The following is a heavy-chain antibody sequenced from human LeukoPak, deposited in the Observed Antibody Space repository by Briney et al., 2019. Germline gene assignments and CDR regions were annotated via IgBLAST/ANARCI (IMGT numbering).Heavy chain of an antibody. J-gene: IGHJ2*01. D-gene: IGHD6-6*01. CDR1: GGSFSGYY. CDR3: ARSRPGGYSSSLLYWYFDL. Sequence: SETLSLTCAVYGGSFSGYYWSWIRQPPGKGLEWIGEINHSGSTNYNPSLKSRVTISVDTSKNQFSLKLSSVTAADTAVYYCARSRPGGYSSSLLYWYFDLWGRGTLVTVSS. V-gene: IGHV4-34*01. CDR2: INHSGST.